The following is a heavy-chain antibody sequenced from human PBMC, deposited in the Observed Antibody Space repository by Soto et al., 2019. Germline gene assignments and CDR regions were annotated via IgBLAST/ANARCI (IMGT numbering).Heavy chain of an antibody. CDR1: GGTFSSYA. V-gene: IGHV1-69*13. Sequence: SVKVSCKASGGTFSSYAISWVRQAPGQGLERMGGIIPIFGTANYAQKFQGRVTITADESTSTAYMELSSLRSEDTAVYYCAKVYYGSGSYYYFDYWGQGTLVTVPQ. J-gene: IGHJ4*02. CDR3: AKVYYGSGSYYYFDY. CDR2: IIPIFGTA. D-gene: IGHD3-10*01.